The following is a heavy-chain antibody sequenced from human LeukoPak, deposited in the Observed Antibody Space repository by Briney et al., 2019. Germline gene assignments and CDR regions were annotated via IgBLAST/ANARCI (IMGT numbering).Heavy chain of an antibody. D-gene: IGHD3-22*01. V-gene: IGHV3-23*01. Sequence: GGSLRLSCVVSGISLSNYGMSWVRQAPGKGLEWVAGISDSGGRTKYADSVKGRFTISRDNSKNTLYLQMNSLRAEDTAVYFYAKRGVVIRVILVGFHKEAYYFDSWGQGALVTVSS. CDR2: ISDSGGRT. CDR3: AKRGVVIRVILVGFHKEAYYFDS. J-gene: IGHJ4*02. CDR1: GISLSNYG.